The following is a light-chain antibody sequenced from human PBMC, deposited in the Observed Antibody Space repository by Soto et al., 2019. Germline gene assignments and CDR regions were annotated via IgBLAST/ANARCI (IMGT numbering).Light chain of an antibody. CDR3: GSYTTTNAQV. J-gene: IGLJ3*02. CDR1: SSDVGTYNY. CDR2: NVS. V-gene: IGLV2-14*01. Sequence: QSALTQPASVSGSPGQSITISCTGTSSDVGTYNYVSWYQHRPGTTPKLMIYNVSCRPSGVSHRFSGSKSANTASLTISGLQAEDASDNNSGSYTTTNAQVFGGGTKLTVL.